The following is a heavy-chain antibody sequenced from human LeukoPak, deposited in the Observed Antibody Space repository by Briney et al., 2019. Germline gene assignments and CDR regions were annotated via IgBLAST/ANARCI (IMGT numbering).Heavy chain of an antibody. V-gene: IGHV3-30*02. CDR1: GFTFSSYG. Sequence: GRSLRLSCAASGFTFSSYGMHWVRQAPGKGLEWVAFIRYDGSNKYYADSVKGRFTISRDNSKNTLYLQMNSLRAEDTAVYYCAKVHPWGKTFDYWGQGTLVTVSS. D-gene: IGHD7-27*01. CDR2: IRYDGSNK. J-gene: IGHJ4*02. CDR3: AKVHPWGKTFDY.